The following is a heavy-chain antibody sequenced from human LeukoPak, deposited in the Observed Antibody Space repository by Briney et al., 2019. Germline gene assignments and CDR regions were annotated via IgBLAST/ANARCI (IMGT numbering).Heavy chain of an antibody. CDR1: GYTFTSYG. CDR2: ISAYNGNT. CDR3: ARDSRSYSSGWYRGDFDY. Sequence: GASVKVSCKASGYTFTSYGISWVRQAPGQGLEWMGWISAYNGNTTYAQKLQGRVTMTTDTSTSTAYMELRSLRSDDTAVYYCARDSRSYSSGWYRGDFDYWGQGTLVTVSS. V-gene: IGHV1-18*01. D-gene: IGHD6-19*01. J-gene: IGHJ4*02.